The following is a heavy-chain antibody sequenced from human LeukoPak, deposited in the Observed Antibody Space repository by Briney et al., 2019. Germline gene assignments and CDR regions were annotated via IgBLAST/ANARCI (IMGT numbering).Heavy chain of an antibody. CDR2: INHSGST. CDR1: GGSISSSSYY. D-gene: IGHD3-9*01. CDR3: ARPEYDILTGPHWYFDL. V-gene: IGHV4-39*07. J-gene: IGHJ2*01. Sequence: SETLSLTCTVSGGSISSSSYYWSWIRQPPGKGLEWIGEINHSGSTNYNPSLKSRVTISVDTSKNQFSLKLSSVTAADTAVYYCARPEYDILTGPHWYFDLWGRGTLVTVSS.